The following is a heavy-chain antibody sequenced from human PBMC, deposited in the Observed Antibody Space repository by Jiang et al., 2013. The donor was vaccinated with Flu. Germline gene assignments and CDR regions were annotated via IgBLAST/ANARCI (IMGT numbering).Heavy chain of an antibody. Sequence: SGLVKPSETLSLTCTVSGGSISSYYWSWIRQPPGKGLEWIGYIYYSGSTNYNPSLKSRVTISVDTSKNQFSLKLSSVTAADTAVYYCARDRGYSGYDEYYFDYWGQGTLGHRLL. CDR1: GGSISSYY. V-gene: IGHV4-59*01. D-gene: IGHD5-12*01. J-gene: IGHJ4*02. CDR3: ARDRGYSGYDEYYFDY. CDR2: IYYSGST.